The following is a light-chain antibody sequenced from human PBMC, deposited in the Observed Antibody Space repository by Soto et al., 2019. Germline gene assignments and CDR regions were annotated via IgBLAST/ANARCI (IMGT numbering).Light chain of an antibody. Sequence: EIVLTHSAGSLSLFPGERANLXCRASQSVSSDYAAWYQHQPGQVPRLLXXGQSTRATGIQERLSGSGSGKDFTLNISRLEPEDFAVYYCKQYGNSPPITFGGGTKVDIK. CDR1: QSVSSDY. CDR3: KQYGNSPPIT. J-gene: IGKJ4*01. CDR2: GQS. V-gene: IGKV3-20*01.